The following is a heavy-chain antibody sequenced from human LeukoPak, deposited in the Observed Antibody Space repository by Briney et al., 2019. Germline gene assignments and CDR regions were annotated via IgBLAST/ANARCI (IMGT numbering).Heavy chain of an antibody. V-gene: IGHV1-2*02. CDR1: GYTFTDYY. J-gene: IGHJ4*02. D-gene: IGHD3-22*01. CDR2: VNPRSGGT. Sequence: ASVKVSCKASGYTFTDYYIHWVRLAPGRGLEWMGWVNPRSGGTNYAQKFHGRVTMTRETSITTAYMELSSLRSDDTAIYYCAKTDNKYDSRLILNWGQGTQVTVSS. CDR3: AKTDNKYDSRLILN.